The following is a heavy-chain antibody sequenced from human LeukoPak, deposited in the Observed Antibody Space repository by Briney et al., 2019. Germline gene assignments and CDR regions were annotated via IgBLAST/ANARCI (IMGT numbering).Heavy chain of an antibody. CDR3: AKGKDDSSGWYFFY. Sequence: GGSLTLSCAASGFTFSSYAMYWVRQAPGKGLEWVAVISYDGSNKYYPDSVKGRFTISRDNSKNTLYLQMNSLRAEDTAVYYCAKGKDDSSGWYFFYWGQGTLVTVSS. D-gene: IGHD6-19*01. CDR1: GFTFSSYA. CDR2: ISYDGSNK. V-gene: IGHV3-30*04. J-gene: IGHJ4*02.